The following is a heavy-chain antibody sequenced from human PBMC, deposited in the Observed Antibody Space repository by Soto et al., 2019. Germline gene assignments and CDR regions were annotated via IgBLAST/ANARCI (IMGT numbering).Heavy chain of an antibody. CDR2: ISSYGGST. Sequence: GGSLRLSCAASGFTFSSYAMHWVRQAPGKGLEYVSAISSYGGSTYYANTVKGRFTISRDNSKNTLYLQMGSLRAEDMAVYYCARDPDSSGYDYFDYWGQGT. CDR3: ARDPDSSGYDYFDY. J-gene: IGHJ4*02. CDR1: GFTFSSYA. D-gene: IGHD3-22*01. V-gene: IGHV3-64*01.